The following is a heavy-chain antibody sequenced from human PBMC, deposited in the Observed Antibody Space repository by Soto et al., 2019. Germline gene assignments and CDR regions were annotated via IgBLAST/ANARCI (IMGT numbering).Heavy chain of an antibody. J-gene: IGHJ4*01. Sequence: ASVKVSCKASGYTFTSYAMHWVRQAPGQRLEWMGWINAGNGNTKYSQKFQGRVTITRDTSASTAYMELTAADTAVYYCASYELLTAYFPQFLFDYWGRGTLVTVSS. CDR2: INAGNGNT. V-gene: IGHV1-3*01. D-gene: IGHD3-9*01. CDR1: GYTFTSYA. CDR3: ASYELLTAYFPQFLFDY.